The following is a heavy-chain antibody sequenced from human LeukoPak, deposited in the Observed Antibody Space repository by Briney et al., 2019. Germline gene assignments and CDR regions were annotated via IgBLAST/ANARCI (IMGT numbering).Heavy chain of an antibody. J-gene: IGHJ4*02. CDR1: GYSFTSYW. CDR3: ARHKWELLWIPDY. D-gene: IGHD1-26*01. V-gene: IGHV5-51*01. Sequence: GESLKISCKGSGYSFTSYWIGWVRQMPGKGLEWMGITYPGDSDTMYSPSFRGQVTISADKSISTAYLQWSSLKASDTAMYYCARHKWELLWIPDYWGQGTLVTVSS. CDR2: TYPGDSDT.